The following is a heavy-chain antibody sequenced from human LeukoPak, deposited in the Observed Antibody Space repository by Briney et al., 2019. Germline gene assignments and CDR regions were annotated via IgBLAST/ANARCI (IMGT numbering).Heavy chain of an antibody. CDR1: GSTVTDYL. D-gene: IGHD3-3*01. Sequence: GASVKVSCEASGSTVTDYLIHWVRQAPGQGLEWMGWINPYGGNTRYSRSFQGRVIMTRDTSKTAAYMELNSLTFDDTALYYCATHPHGGPTPNAFDAWGPGTLVTVSS. J-gene: IGHJ3*01. V-gene: IGHV1-2*02. CDR2: INPYGGNT. CDR3: ATHPHGGPTPNAFDA.